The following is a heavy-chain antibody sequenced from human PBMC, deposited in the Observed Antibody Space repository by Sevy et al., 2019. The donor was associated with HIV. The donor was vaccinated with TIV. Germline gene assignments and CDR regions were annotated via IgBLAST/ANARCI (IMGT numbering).Heavy chain of an antibody. J-gene: IGHJ1*01. V-gene: IGHV3-48*03. CDR2: ISSSDSTI. CDR1: GFTFSNYE. Sequence: GGSLRLSCAASGFTFSNYEMNWVRQAPGKGLEWVSYISSSDSTIYYADSVRGRFIISRDNAKNSLYLQMNSLRAEDTAVYYCARDRVGANGLGYFQHWGQGTLVTVYS. CDR3: ARDRVGANGLGYFQH. D-gene: IGHD1-26*01.